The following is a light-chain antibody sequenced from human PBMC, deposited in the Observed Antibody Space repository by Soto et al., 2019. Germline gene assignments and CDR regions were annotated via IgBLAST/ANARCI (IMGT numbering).Light chain of an antibody. V-gene: IGKV3D-15*01. CDR3: RQYYSYSRT. J-gene: IGKJ1*01. CDR1: QSVDIN. Sequence: EIQLTQSPSSLSASPGERVTLSCRASQSVDINLAWYQQKPGQATRLIYSGACKRGAGLSGWCGSSAAGDVSPIISSLQAEDFSAYYCRQYYSYSRTFGQGTKVDIK. CDR2: GAC.